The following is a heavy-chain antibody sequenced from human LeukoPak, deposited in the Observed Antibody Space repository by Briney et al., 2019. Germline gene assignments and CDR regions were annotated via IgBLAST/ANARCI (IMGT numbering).Heavy chain of an antibody. J-gene: IGHJ4*02. D-gene: IGHD6-13*01. CDR3: ARSGTYQYSSTSDY. Sequence: SETLSLTCAVYGASFRNYYWSWIRQTPGKLLEWIGEIDHSGATNYNPSLKSRVTISLDTSKNQFSLKLTSVIAADTAVYFCARSGTYQYSSTSDYWGQGTLVTVSS. CDR2: IDHSGAT. CDR1: GASFRNYY. V-gene: IGHV4-34*01.